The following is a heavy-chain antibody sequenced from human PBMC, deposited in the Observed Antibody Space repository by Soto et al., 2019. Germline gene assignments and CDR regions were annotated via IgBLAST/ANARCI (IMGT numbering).Heavy chain of an antibody. CDR2: IYYSGST. CDR3: ARHTPAISISDH. V-gene: IGHV4-39*01. Sequence: PSETMCLTCTVSDGSISSSSHYWGWIHQPPGKGLGWIGSIYYSGSTYYNPSLKSRVTISVDTSKNQFSLKLSSVTAADTAVYYCARHTPAISISDHWGQGTLVTVSS. J-gene: IGHJ4*02. CDR1: DGSISSSSHY. D-gene: IGHD2-15*01.